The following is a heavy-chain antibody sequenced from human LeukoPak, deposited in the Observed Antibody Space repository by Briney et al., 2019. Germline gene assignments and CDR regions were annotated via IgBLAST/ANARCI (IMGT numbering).Heavy chain of an antibody. CDR3: AKGLEVESRLDS. CDR2: ISRLGT. CDR1: GFIYSAYS. V-gene: IGHV3-69-1*01. J-gene: IGHJ4*02. Sequence: GGSLRLSCSASGFIYSAYSMYWVRQTQGKGLEWVSGISRLGTFYSDSVKGRFTISRDNSRNTLFLQMNSLTVDDTAVYYCAKGLEVESRLDSWGPGTLVTVSS. D-gene: IGHD1-1*01.